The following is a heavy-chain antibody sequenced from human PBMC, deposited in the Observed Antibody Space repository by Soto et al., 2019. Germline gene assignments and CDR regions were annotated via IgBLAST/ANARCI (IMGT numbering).Heavy chain of an antibody. CDR1: GYRFTTYW. Sequence: PGESLKISCKVSGYRFTTYWIGWVRQMPGKGLEWMGIIYPGDSDTRYSPSLQGQVTISADKSVSTAYLQWSSLKASDTAMYYCARSTVFGVVPEWADFWGRGSLVTVSS. J-gene: IGHJ4*02. V-gene: IGHV5-51*01. CDR2: IYPGDSDT. CDR3: ARSTVFGVVPEWADF. D-gene: IGHD3-3*01.